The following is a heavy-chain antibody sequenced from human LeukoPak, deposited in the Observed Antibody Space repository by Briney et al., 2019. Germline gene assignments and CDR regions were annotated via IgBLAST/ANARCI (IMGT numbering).Heavy chain of an antibody. CDR1: GASVSSTSNY. V-gene: IGHV4-61*01. Sequence: SETLSLTCTVSGASVSSTSNYWGWIRQPPGKGLEWIGYIYYSGSTNYNPSLKSRVTISVDTSKNKFSLKLSSVTAADTAVYYCASWSMVTEYFDLWGRGTLVTVSS. D-gene: IGHD5-18*01. CDR2: IYYSGST. J-gene: IGHJ2*01. CDR3: ASWSMVTEYFDL.